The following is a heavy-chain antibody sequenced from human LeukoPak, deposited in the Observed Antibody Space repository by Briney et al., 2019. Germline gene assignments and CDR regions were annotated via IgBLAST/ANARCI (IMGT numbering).Heavy chain of an antibody. D-gene: IGHD3-22*01. V-gene: IGHV4-31*03. Sequence: PSETLSLTCTVSGGSISSGGYYWSWIRQHPGKGLEWIGYIYYSGSTYYNPSLKSRVTISVDTSKNQFSLKLSSVTAADTAVYYCARVGYYDSSGYYLADYWGQGTLVTVSS. CDR1: GGSISSGGYY. CDR3: ARVGYYDSSGYYLADY. CDR2: IYYSGST. J-gene: IGHJ4*02.